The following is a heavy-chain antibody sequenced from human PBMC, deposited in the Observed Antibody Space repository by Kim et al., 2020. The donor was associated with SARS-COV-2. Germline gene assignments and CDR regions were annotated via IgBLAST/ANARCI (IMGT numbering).Heavy chain of an antibody. D-gene: IGHD3-10*01. J-gene: IGHJ6*02. Sequence: GGSLRLSCAASGFTFSGSAMHWVRQASGKGLEWVGRIRSKANSYATAYAASVKGRFTISRDDSKNTAYLQMNSLKTEDTAVYYCTRLIPDLLWFGELAFYGMDVWGPGHTVTVSS. CDR2: IRSKANSYAT. CDR1: GFTFSGSA. V-gene: IGHV3-73*01. CDR3: TRLIPDLLWFGELAFYGMDV.